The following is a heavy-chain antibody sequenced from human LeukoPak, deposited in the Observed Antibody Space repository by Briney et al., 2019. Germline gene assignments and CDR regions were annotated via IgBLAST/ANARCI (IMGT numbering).Heavy chain of an antibody. D-gene: IGHD3-22*01. V-gene: IGHV7-4-1*02. CDR3: ARVVHPYDYESSGLTYDAFDI. CDR2: INTNTGNP. CDR1: GYAFTSYS. J-gene: IGHJ3*02. Sequence: ASVKVSCKASGYAFTSYSMNWVRQAPGQGLEWLGWINTNTGNPTYAQGFTGRFVFSLDTSVNTAYLQISSLKAEDTAVYYCARVVHPYDYESSGLTYDAFDIWGQGTMVTVSS.